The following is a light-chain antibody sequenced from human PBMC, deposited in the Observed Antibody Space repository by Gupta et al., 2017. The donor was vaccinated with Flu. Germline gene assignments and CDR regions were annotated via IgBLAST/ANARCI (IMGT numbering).Light chain of an antibody. J-gene: IGLJ3*02. CDR2: DND. CDR1: SSNIGSEY. V-gene: IGLV1-51*02. CDR3: GTSDSMNSGGV. Sequence: KATISCSGTSSNIGSEYVSWYQHVPGAAPKLLIYDNDKRPSGIPDRFSASKSGASATIDITGLQPEEEADYYCGTSDSMNSGGVFGGGTKLTVL.